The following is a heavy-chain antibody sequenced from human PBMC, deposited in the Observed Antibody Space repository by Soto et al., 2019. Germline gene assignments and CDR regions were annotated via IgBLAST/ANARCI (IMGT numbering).Heavy chain of an antibody. Sequence: PGESLKISCKGSGYSFTSYWIGWVRQMPGKGLEWMGIIYPGDSDTRYSPSFQGQVTISADKSISTAYLQWSSLKASDTAMYYCAITMVRGVNVYWFDPWGQGTLVTVSS. D-gene: IGHD3-10*01. CDR1: GYSFTSYW. V-gene: IGHV5-51*01. CDR3: AITMVRGVNVYWFDP. CDR2: IYPGDSDT. J-gene: IGHJ5*02.